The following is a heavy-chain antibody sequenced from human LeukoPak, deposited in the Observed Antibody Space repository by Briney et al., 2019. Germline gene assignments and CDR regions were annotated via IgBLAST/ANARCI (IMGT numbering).Heavy chain of an antibody. CDR1: GFTFSTYA. J-gene: IGHJ4*02. V-gene: IGHV3-30-3*01. CDR2: ISYDGRNK. Sequence: GGSLRLSCAASGFTFSTYAIHWVRQAPGKALEWVAVISYDGRNKYYADSVKGRFTISRDNSKNTLYLQMNSLRTEDTAVYYCARNFRRGDFDYWGQGTLVTVSA. CDR3: ARNFRRGDFDY.